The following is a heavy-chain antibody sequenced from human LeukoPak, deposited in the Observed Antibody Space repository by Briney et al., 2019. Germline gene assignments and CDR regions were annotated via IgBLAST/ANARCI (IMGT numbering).Heavy chain of an antibody. Sequence: SETLSLTCAVYGGSFSDYYWSWIRQPPGKGLEWIGEINHSGSTNYNPSLKSRVTISVDTSKNQFSLKLSSVTAADTAVYYCARHPPYYYGSGSLYNWFDPWGQGTLVTVSS. J-gene: IGHJ5*02. CDR2: INHSGST. D-gene: IGHD3-10*01. CDR1: GGSFSDYY. CDR3: ARHPPYYYGSGSLYNWFDP. V-gene: IGHV4-34*01.